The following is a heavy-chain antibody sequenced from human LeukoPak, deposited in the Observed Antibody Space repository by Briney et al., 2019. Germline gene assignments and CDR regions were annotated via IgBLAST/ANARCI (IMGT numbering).Heavy chain of an antibody. CDR2: INHSGST. J-gene: IGHJ4*02. V-gene: IGHV4-34*01. D-gene: IGHD2-8*01. CDR3: ARENIVLMVYTFDY. Sequence: SETLSLTCAVYGGSFSGYYWSWIRQPPGKGLEWIGEINHSGSTNYNPSLKSRVTISVDTSKNQFSLKLSSVTAEDTAVYYCARENIVLMVYTFDYWGQGTLVTVSS. CDR1: GGSFSGYY.